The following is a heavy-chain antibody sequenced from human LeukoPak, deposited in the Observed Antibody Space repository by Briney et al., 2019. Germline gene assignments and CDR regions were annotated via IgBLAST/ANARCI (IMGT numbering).Heavy chain of an antibody. CDR3: ARDVRYCSSTSCYGLLSFDY. CDR2: IGAYNGNT. CDR1: GYTFTSYG. V-gene: IGHV1-18*04. J-gene: IGHJ4*02. Sequence: ASVKVSCKASGYTFTSYGISWVRQAPGQGLEWMGWIGAYNGNTNYAQKLQGRVTMTTDTSTSTAYMELRSLRSDDTAVYYCARDVRYCSSTSCYGLLSFDYWGQGTLVTVSS. D-gene: IGHD2-2*01.